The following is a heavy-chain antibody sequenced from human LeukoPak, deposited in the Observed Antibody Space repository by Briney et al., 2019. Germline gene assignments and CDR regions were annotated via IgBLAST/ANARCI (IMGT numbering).Heavy chain of an antibody. CDR1: GASISTYY. CDR3: VRDQGTRWFDP. Sequence: SETLSLTCTVSGASISTYYWSWVRQPPGKGLEWIGYIYHSGSTNYSPSLKSRVTISIDTSKNQFSLKLSSVTAADTAVYYCVRDQGTRWFDPWGQGTLVTVSS. J-gene: IGHJ5*02. CDR2: IYHSGST. V-gene: IGHV4-59*01. D-gene: IGHD1-1*01.